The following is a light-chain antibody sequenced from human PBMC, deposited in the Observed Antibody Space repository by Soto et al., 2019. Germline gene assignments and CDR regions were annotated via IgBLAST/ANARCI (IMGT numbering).Light chain of an antibody. J-gene: IGLJ3*02. Sequence: QSALTQPASVSGSPGQSITISCTGTSSDVGGYNYVSWYQQHPGKAPKLMIYEVSNRPSGVSYRFSGSKSGNTASLTISGLHADDADDYYCSSYTSSSTLVFGGGTKLTVL. CDR1: SSDVGGYNY. CDR3: SSYTSSSTLV. CDR2: EVS. V-gene: IGLV2-14*01.